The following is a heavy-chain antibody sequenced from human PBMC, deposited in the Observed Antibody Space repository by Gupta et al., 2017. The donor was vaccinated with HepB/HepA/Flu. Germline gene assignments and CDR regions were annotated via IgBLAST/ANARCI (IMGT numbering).Heavy chain of an antibody. CDR3: GRWGPLYYYMDV. V-gene: IGHV1-18*01. CDR1: GYTFRNYG. Sequence: QVQLVQSGGEVRNPGASVKLSCKASGYTFRNYGFTWVRQAPGQGLEWIGWISAYNGRTDYAQKFQGRVSMTTDPSTTTAYMELRNLRSDDTAVYYCGRWGPLYYYMDVWGKGTTVTVS. CDR2: ISAYNGRT. D-gene: IGHD3-16*01. J-gene: IGHJ6*03.